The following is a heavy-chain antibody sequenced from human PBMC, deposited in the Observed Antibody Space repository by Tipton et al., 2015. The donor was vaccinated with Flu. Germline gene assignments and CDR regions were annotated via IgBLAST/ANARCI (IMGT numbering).Heavy chain of an antibody. Sequence: LRLSCSASGGSISTYYWSWIRQPAGKGLEWVGHFYNNGSTRYNPSLKNRCTMSADTSRSQFSLKVTSVTAADTAVYFCAREGDDYSRGWYASWGQGILVTVSS. CDR3: AREGDDYSRGWYAS. CDR1: GGSISTYY. CDR2: FYNNGST. D-gene: IGHD6-19*01. V-gene: IGHV4-4*07. J-gene: IGHJ5*02.